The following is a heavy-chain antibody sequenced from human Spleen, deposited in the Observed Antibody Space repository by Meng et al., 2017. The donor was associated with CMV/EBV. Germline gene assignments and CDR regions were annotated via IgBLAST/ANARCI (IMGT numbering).Heavy chain of an antibody. V-gene: IGHV3-23*03. CDR2: SYNGGSSS. CDR1: GFAFSSFA. Sequence: GESLKISCTASGFAFSSFAMSWVRQAPGKGLEWVSISYNGGSSSYYTDSVRGRFTISRDDSMNTLYLQMNSLRAEDTAVYYCAAGGFDFWSSSPPYFASWGQGTLVTVSS. J-gene: IGHJ4*02. CDR3: AAGGFDFWSSSPPYFAS. D-gene: IGHD3-3*01.